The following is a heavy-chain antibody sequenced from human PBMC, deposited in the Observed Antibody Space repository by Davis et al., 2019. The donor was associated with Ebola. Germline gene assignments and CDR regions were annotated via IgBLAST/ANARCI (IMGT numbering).Heavy chain of an antibody. CDR2: ITSSSSHI. CDR1: GFTFSNYA. CDR3: ASRRGGPQNGWDILAGYP. Sequence: GSLRLSCAASGFTFSNYAMNWVRQAPGKGLEWVSSITSSSSHIYYADSVRGRFTISRDNAKNSLYLQMNSLRAEDTAVYYCASRRGGPQNGWDILAGYPWGQGTLVTVSS. V-gene: IGHV3-21*01. D-gene: IGHD3-9*01. J-gene: IGHJ4*02.